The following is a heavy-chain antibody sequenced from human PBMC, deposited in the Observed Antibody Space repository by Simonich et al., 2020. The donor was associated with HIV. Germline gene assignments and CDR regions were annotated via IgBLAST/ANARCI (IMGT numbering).Heavy chain of an antibody. CDR3: ARLTAGGLGEYFQH. CDR2: NKHSEST. V-gene: IGHV4-34*01. Sequence: QVQLQQWGAGLLKPSETLSLTCAVYGGSFSGYYWSRIRQPPGKGLEWIGENKHSESTNYNPSLKRRVTISVDTSKNQFSLKLSSVTAADTAVYYCARLTAGGLGEYFQHWGQGTLVTVSS. CDR1: GGSFSGYY. D-gene: IGHD6-13*01. J-gene: IGHJ1*01.